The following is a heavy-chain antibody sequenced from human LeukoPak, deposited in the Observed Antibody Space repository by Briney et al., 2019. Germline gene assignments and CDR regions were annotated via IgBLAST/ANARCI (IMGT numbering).Heavy chain of an antibody. Sequence: PGGSLRLSCAASGFTFSSYSMNWVRQAPGMGLEWVSSISSSSSYIYYADSVKGRFTISRDNAKNSLYLQMNSLRAEDTAVYYCARGGITMIVVVDWGQGTLVTVSS. V-gene: IGHV3-21*01. CDR2: ISSSSSYI. CDR3: ARGGITMIVVVD. D-gene: IGHD3-22*01. J-gene: IGHJ4*02. CDR1: GFTFSSYS.